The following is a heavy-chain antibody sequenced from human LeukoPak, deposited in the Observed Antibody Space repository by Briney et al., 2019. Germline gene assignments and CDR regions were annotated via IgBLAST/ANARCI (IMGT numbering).Heavy chain of an antibody. CDR3: AKDISAMVRGAAFDY. Sequence: GGSLRLSCAASGLTFDDYAMHWVRQAPGKGLEWVSGISWNSGSIGYADSVKGRFTISRDNAKNSLYLQMNSLRAEDTALYYCAKDISAMVRGAAFDYWGQGTLVTVSS. J-gene: IGHJ4*02. CDR2: ISWNSGSI. V-gene: IGHV3-9*01. CDR1: GLTFDDYA. D-gene: IGHD3-10*01.